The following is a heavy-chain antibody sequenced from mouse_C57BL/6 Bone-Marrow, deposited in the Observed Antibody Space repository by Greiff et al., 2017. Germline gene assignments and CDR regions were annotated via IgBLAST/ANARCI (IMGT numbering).Heavy chain of an antibody. D-gene: IGHD2-2*01. CDR1: GFTFSSYA. J-gene: IGHJ3*01. V-gene: IGHV5-9-1*02. CDR2: ISSGGDYI. Sequence: EVMLVESGEGLVKPGGSLKLSCAASGFTFSSYAMSWVRQTPEKRLEWVAYISSGGDYIYYADTVKGRFTISRDNARNTLYLQMRSLKSEDTAMYYCTRGWLPFAYWGQGTLVTVSA. CDR3: TRGWLPFAY.